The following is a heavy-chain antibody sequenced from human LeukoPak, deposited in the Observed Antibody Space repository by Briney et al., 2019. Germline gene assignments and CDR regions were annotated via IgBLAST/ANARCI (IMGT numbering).Heavy chain of an antibody. J-gene: IGHJ4*02. D-gene: IGHD1-26*01. CDR2: MNPNSGDT. CDR1: GYTFTTYD. CDR3: ARAYSGSYYGYYFDY. V-gene: IGHV1-8*01. Sequence: ASVKASCKASGYTFTTYDINWVRQATGQGLEWMGWMNPNSGDTGYAQKFQGRVTMTRDTSIGTAYLELSSLRSDDTAVYYCARAYSGSYYGYYFDYWGQGTLVTVSS.